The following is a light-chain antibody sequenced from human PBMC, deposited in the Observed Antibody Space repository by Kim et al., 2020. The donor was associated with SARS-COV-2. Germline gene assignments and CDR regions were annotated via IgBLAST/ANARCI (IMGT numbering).Light chain of an antibody. Sequence: QSVLTQPPSASGTPGQTVTISCSGSSSNIEKNDVSWYQQFPGTAPKLLIFGNDQRPSGVPDRISGSKSGTSASLAISGLRSDDEADYYCAAWDDTLKGLVFGGGTKVTVL. CDR3: AAWDDTLKGLV. V-gene: IGLV1-47*01. CDR2: GND. CDR1: SSNIEKND. J-gene: IGLJ3*02.